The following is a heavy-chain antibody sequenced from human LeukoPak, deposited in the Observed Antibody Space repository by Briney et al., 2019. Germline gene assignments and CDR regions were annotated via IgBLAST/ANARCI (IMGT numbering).Heavy chain of an antibody. J-gene: IGHJ4*02. Sequence: PGGSLRLSCAASGFTFRSYAMSWVRQAPGKGLEWVSGISGSGDSTYYADSVKSRFTISRDNSKNTLYLQMNSLRAEDTAVYYCAKGRSGSYLYPATLDYWGQGTLVTVSS. V-gene: IGHV3-23*01. CDR3: AKGRSGSYLYPATLDY. CDR2: ISGSGDST. CDR1: GFTFRSYA. D-gene: IGHD2-2*02.